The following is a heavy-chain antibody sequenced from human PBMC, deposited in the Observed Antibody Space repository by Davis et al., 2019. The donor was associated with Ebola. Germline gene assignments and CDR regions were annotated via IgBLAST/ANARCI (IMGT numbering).Heavy chain of an antibody. J-gene: IGHJ4*02. D-gene: IGHD3-22*01. Sequence: MPSETLSPTCALPGASVSTNTAAWNRIRQSPSRGLEWLGSTYYRSKWFVDYAVSVKSRMTINSDTSKNQFSLQLSSVTPEDTAVYYCARDPPYDQGYDYWGQGILVTVSS. CDR1: GASVSTNTAA. CDR2: TYYRSKWFV. CDR3: ARDPPYDQGYDY. V-gene: IGHV6-1*01.